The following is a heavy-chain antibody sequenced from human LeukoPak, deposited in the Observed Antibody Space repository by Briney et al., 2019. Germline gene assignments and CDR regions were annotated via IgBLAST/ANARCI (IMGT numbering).Heavy chain of an antibody. CDR2: ISSSGSTI. J-gene: IGHJ4*02. CDR1: GFTFSSYE. Sequence: TGGSLRLSCAASGFTFSSYEMNWVRQAPGKGLEWVSYISSSGSTIYYADSVKGRFTISRDNAKNSLYLQMNSLRAEDTAVYYCARSLEAGYSSSWYWGYWGQGTLVTVSS. D-gene: IGHD6-13*01. V-gene: IGHV3-48*03. CDR3: ARSLEAGYSSSWYWGY.